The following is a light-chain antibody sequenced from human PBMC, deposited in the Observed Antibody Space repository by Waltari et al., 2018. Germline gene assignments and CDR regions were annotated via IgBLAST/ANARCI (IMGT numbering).Light chain of an antibody. CDR1: QTIVRS. J-gene: IGKJ4*01. CDR2: AAS. CDR3: QQSFTTPT. V-gene: IGKV1-39*01. Sequence: DIQLTQSPSSLSASVGERVTITCRASQTIVRSLNWYQQQPGKAPKLLIYAASNLQSGVPSRFRVSGSVTDFTLTIASLQPEDFATYYCQQSFTTPTFGGGTTVDIK.